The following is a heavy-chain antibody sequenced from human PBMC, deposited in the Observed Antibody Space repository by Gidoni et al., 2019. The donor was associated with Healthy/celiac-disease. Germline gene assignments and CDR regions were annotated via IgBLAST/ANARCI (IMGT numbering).Heavy chain of an antibody. CDR3: TTAARRYFLGY. J-gene: IGHJ4*02. Sequence: EVQLVESGGGLVKPGGSLRLSCAASGFTFSNAWMSWVRQAQGKGLEWVGRIKSKTDGGTTDYAAPVKGRFTISRDDSKNTLYLQMNSLKTEHTAVYYCTTAARRYFLGYWGQGTLVTVSS. V-gene: IGHV3-15*01. D-gene: IGHD6-6*01. CDR1: GFTFSNAW. CDR2: IKSKTDGGTT.